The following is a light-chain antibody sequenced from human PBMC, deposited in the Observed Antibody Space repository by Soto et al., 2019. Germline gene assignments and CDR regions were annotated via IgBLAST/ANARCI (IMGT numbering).Light chain of an antibody. CDR3: MQTTQFPLT. V-gene: IGKV2-24*01. CDR2: EVS. Sequence: DIVLTQTPLSSPVTLGQPASISCRSSQSLVHSDGNTYLNWLQQRPGQLPRLLIYEVSNRFSGVPDRFSGSVAGTDFTLEISRVEAEDVGVYYCMQTTQFPLTFGGGTKVEIK. J-gene: IGKJ4*01. CDR1: QSLVHSDGNTY.